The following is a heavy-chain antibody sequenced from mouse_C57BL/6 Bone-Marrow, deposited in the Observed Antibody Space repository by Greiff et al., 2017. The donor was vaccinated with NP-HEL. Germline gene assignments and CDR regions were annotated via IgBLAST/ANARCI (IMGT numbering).Heavy chain of an antibody. D-gene: IGHD1-1*01. V-gene: IGHV5-4*01. CDR3: AREVRCYNGRSYGCALDY. CDR2: ISDGGSYT. Sequence: EVQGVESGGGLVKPGGSLKLSCAASGFTFSSYAMSWVRQTPEKRLEWVATISDGGSYTYYPDNVKGRFTISRDNATNNLYLQMSRLKSEDRAMDYGAREVRCYNGRSYGCALDYWGRGTAVTVSA. J-gene: IGHJ4*01. CDR1: GFTFSSYA.